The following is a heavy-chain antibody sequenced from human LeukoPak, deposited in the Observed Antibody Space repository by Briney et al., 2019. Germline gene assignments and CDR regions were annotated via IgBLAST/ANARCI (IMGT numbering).Heavy chain of an antibody. CDR2: IYYSGST. CDR3: ARINSSGYYFDY. CDR1: GGSISSYY. V-gene: IGHV4-59*06. D-gene: IGHD3-22*01. Sequence: SETLSLTCTVSGGSISSYYWSWIRQPAGKGLEWIGYIYYSGSTYYDPSLKSRVTISVDTSKNQFSLKLSSVTAADTAVYYCARINSSGYYFDYWGQGTLVTVSS. J-gene: IGHJ4*02.